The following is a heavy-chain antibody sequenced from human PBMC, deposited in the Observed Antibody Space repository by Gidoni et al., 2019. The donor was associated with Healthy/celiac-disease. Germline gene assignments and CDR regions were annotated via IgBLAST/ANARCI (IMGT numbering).Heavy chain of an antibody. Sequence: QITLKESGPTLVKPTQTLTLTCTFPGFSLSTSGVGVGWIRQAPGKALEWLALIYWDDDKRYSPPLKSRLTITKATSKIQVVLTMPNMDPVDTATYYCAHRRASSDYVSSGPDFYYWGPGTLVTVSS. CDR1: GFSLSTSGVG. V-gene: IGHV2-5*02. J-gene: IGHJ4*02. CDR2: IYWDDDK. D-gene: IGHD4-17*01. CDR3: AHRRASSDYVSSGPDFYY.